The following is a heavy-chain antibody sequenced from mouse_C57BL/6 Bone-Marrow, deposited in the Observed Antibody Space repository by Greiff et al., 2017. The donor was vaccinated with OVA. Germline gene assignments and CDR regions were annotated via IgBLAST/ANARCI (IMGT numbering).Heavy chain of an antibody. CDR2: IDPSDSYT. CDR3: GRWEDWDDFDY. Sequence: QVQLKQPGAELVKPGASVKLSCKASGYTFTSYWMQWVKQRPGQGLEWIGEIDPSDSYTNYNQKFKGKATLTVDTSSSTAYMQLSSLASEDSAVYYCGRWEDWDDFDYWGQGTTLTVSS. D-gene: IGHD4-1*01. J-gene: IGHJ2*01. CDR1: GYTFTSYW. V-gene: IGHV1-50*01.